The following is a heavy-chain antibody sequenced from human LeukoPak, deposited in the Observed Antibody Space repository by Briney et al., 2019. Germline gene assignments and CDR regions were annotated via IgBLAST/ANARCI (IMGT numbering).Heavy chain of an antibody. Sequence: ASVKVCCKASGYTFTSYGISWVRQAPGQGLEWMGWISAYNGNTNYAQKLQGRVTMTTDTSTSTAYMELRSLRSDDTAVYYCAREGRSDIVVVPAALDYWGQGTLVTVSS. CDR3: AREGRSDIVVVPAALDY. J-gene: IGHJ4*02. CDR2: ISAYNGNT. CDR1: GYTFTSYG. V-gene: IGHV1-18*01. D-gene: IGHD2-2*01.